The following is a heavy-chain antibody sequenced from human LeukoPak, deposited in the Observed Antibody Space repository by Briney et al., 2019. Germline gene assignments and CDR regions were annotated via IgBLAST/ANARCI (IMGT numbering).Heavy chain of an antibody. V-gene: IGHV3-30*04. CDR1: GFTFSSYA. CDR2: ISYDGSNK. CDR3: ALISTPTTYYYDSSGSYFDY. J-gene: IGHJ4*02. Sequence: GRSLRLSCAASGFTFSSYAMHWVRQAPGKGLEWVAVISYDGSNKYYADSVKGRFTISRDNSKNTLYLQMNSLRAEDTAVYYCALISTPTTYYYDSSGSYFDYWGQGTLVTVSS. D-gene: IGHD3-22*01.